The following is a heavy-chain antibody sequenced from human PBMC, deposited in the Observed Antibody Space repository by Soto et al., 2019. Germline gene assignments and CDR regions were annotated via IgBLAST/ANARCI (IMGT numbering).Heavy chain of an antibody. D-gene: IGHD2-2*02. CDR2: INHSGST. CDR3: ARDPVVPAAIRGASWFDP. V-gene: IGHV4-30-4*01. CDR1: GGSISSGDYY. Sequence: SETLSLTCTVSGGSISSGDYYWSWIRQPPGKGLEWIGEINHSGSTNYNPSLKSRVTISVDTSKNQFSLKLSSVTAADTAVYYCARDPVVPAAIRGASWFDPWGQGTLVTVSS. J-gene: IGHJ5*02.